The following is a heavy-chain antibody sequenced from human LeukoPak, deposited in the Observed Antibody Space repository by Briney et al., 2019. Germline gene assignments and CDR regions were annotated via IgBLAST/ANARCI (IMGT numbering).Heavy chain of an antibody. CDR2: IYYSGST. D-gene: IGHD6-13*01. CDR3: ARVPEYSSSWYSPSGWFDP. J-gene: IGHJ5*02. V-gene: IGHV4-59*01. Sequence: SETLSLTCTVSGDSISSYYWSWIRQPPGKGLEWIGHIYYSGSTNYNPSLKSRVTISVDTSKNQFSLKLSSVTAADTAVYYCARVPEYSSSWYSPSGWFDPWGQGTLVTVSS. CDR1: GDSISSYY.